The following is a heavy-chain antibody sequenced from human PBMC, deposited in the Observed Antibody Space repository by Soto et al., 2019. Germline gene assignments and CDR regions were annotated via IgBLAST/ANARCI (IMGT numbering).Heavy chain of an antibody. CDR3: ARPLWRDDYNWGYFDL. Sequence: QVQLVESGGGVVQPGRSLRLSCAASGFTFSSYAMHWVRQAPVKGLEWGAVISYDGSNKYYADSVKGRFTISRDNSKNTLYLQMNSLRAEDTAVYYCARPLWRDDYNWGYFDLWGRGSLVTVSS. CDR1: GFTFSSYA. V-gene: IGHV3-30-3*01. D-gene: IGHD4-4*01. J-gene: IGHJ2*01. CDR2: ISYDGSNK.